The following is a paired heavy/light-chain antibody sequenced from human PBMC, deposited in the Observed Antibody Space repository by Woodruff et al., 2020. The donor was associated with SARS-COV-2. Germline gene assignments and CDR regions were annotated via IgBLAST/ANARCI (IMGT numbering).Heavy chain of an antibody. V-gene: IGHV3-15*07. J-gene: IGHJ4*02. Sequence: EVQLVESGGGLVKPGGSLRLSCAASGFTFSNAWMNWVRQAPGKGLEWVGRIKSKTDGGTTDYAAPVKGRFTISRDDSKNTLYLQMNSLKTEDTAVYYCTTVTLQELKSIFVRPIWGEDYYFDYWGQGTLVTVSS. CDR3: TTVTLQELKSIFVRPIWGEDYYFDY. CDR1: GFTFSNAW. CDR2: IKSKTDGGTT. D-gene: IGHD3-16*01.
Light chain of an antibody. J-gene: IGLJ1*01. Sequence: QSVLTQPPSVSGAPGQRVTISCTGSSSNIGAGYDVHWYQQLPGTAPKLLIYGNSNRPSGVPDRFSGSKSGTSASLAITGLQAEDEADYYCQSYDSSLPYVFGTGTKVTVL. CDR1: SSNIGAGYD. CDR3: QSYDSSLPYV. V-gene: IGLV1-40*01. CDR2: GNS.